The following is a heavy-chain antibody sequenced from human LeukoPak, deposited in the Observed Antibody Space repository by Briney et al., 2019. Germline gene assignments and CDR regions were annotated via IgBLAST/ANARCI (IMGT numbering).Heavy chain of an antibody. CDR3: ARDPHLYSSSWYVFDY. D-gene: IGHD6-13*01. Sequence: GGSLRLSCAASGFTFSSYAMSWVRQAPGKGLEWVSSISSSSSYIYYADSVKGRFTISRDNAKNSLYLQMNSLRAEDTAVYYCARDPHLYSSSWYVFDYWGQGTLVTVSS. CDR1: GFTFSSYA. CDR2: ISSSSSYI. J-gene: IGHJ4*02. V-gene: IGHV3-21*01.